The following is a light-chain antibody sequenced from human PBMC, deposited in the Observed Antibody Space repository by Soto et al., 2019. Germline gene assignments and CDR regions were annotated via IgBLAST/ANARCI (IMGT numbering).Light chain of an antibody. J-gene: IGKJ1*01. CDR1: QSVSSSY. Sequence: EIVLTQSPGTLSLSPGERATLSCRASQSVSSSYLAWHQQKPGQAPRLLIYGASSRATGIPDRFSGSGSGTDFTLNISRLEPEDFAVYYCQQYGSAPWTFGQGTKVEIK. CDR3: QQYGSAPWT. CDR2: GAS. V-gene: IGKV3-20*01.